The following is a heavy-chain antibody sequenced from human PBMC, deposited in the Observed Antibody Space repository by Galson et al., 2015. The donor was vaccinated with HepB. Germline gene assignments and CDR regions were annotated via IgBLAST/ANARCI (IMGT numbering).Heavy chain of an antibody. Sequence: SLRLSCAASGFTFSDYYMSWIRQAPGKGLEWVSYISSSSSYTNYADSVKGRFTISRDNAKNSLYLQMNSLRAEDTAVYYCCSYSSGWGDASDIWGQGTMVTVSS. J-gene: IGHJ3*02. CDR2: ISSSSSYT. CDR1: GFTFSDYY. CDR3: CSYSSGWGDASDI. V-gene: IGHV3-11*03. D-gene: IGHD6-19*01.